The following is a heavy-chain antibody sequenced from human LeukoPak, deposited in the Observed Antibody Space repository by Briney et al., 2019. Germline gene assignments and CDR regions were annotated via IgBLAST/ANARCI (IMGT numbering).Heavy chain of an antibody. Sequence: PGRSLRLSCAASGFTFSRYAMHWVRQAPGKGLEWVAVISDDGTFTLYGDSVRGRFTISRDSSRNTLYLQMNSLRPEDTAVYYCARTLARGYSGYDHFDYWGQGTLVTVSS. V-gene: IGHV3-30-3*01. CDR1: GFTFSRYA. J-gene: IGHJ4*02. D-gene: IGHD5-12*01. CDR3: ARTLARGYSGYDHFDY. CDR2: ISDDGTFT.